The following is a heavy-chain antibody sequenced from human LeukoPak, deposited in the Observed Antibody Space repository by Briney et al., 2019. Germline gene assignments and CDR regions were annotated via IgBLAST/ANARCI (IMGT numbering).Heavy chain of an antibody. Sequence: GGSLRLSCAASGFTFSDYYMSWIRQAPGKGLEWVSYISSSGSTIYYADSVKGRFTISRDNSKNSLFLQIDRLRADDTAVYFCARDPNTYGSVNYYNELDHWGQGTRVTVSS. D-gene: IGHD3-10*01. CDR1: GFTFSDYY. CDR3: ARDPNTYGSVNYYNELDH. CDR2: ISSSGSTI. V-gene: IGHV3-11*04. J-gene: IGHJ4*02.